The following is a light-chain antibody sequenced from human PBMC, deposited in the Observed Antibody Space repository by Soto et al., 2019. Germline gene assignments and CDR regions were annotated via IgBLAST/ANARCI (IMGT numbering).Light chain of an antibody. J-gene: IGKJ5*01. CDR2: DSS. CDR1: QNVDKF. Sequence: DIELTQSPATLSLSPGETATLSCRASQNVDKFLAWYQQRPGQPPRLLIFDSSNRATGVPVRFSGSWSGTVFTLTIGSLEPEDSAVYYCQQRKNWPPITFGQGTRLEI. V-gene: IGKV3-11*01. CDR3: QQRKNWPPIT.